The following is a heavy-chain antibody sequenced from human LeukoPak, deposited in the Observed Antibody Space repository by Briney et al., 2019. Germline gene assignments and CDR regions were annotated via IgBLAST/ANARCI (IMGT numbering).Heavy chain of an antibody. D-gene: IGHD3-10*01. J-gene: IGHJ4*02. CDR2: FDPEDGET. CDR1: GYTFTNYG. V-gene: IGHV1-24*01. Sequence: ASVKVSCKASGYTFTNYGVSWVRQAPGQGLEWMGGFDPEDGETIYAQKFQGRVTMTEDTSTDTAYMELSSLRSEDTAVYYCATDRRYGSGSYSVGGIDYWGQGTLVTVSS. CDR3: ATDRRYGSGSYSVGGIDY.